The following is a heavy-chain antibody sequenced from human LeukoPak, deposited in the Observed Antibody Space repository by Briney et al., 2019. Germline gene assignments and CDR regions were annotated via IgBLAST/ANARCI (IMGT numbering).Heavy chain of an antibody. CDR2: ISGSGVST. CDR3: AKDLRGYDMDFDY. J-gene: IGHJ4*02. V-gene: IGHV3-23*01. D-gene: IGHD5-12*01. Sequence: GSLRLSCAASGFTFNNFAMSWVRQAPGKGLEWVSSISGSGVSTYYADSLKGRFTISRDNFKNTLFLQLNSLRAEDTAVYYCAKDLRGYDMDFDYWGQGTLVTVSS. CDR1: GFTFNNFA.